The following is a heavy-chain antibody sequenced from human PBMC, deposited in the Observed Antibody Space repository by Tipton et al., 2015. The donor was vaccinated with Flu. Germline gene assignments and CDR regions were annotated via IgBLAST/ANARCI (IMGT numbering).Heavy chain of an antibody. J-gene: IGHJ4*02. CDR1: GFTLGDYW. V-gene: IGHV3-7*01. CDR3: ARAIAAAGSY. D-gene: IGHD6-13*01. Sequence: SLRLSCAASGFTLGDYWMHWVRQAPGKGLEWVANINQDGSQVYYLDSVKGRFTISRDNAKNSLYLQMNSLRAEDTAVYYCARAIAAAGSYWGQGTLVTVSS. CDR2: INQDGSQV.